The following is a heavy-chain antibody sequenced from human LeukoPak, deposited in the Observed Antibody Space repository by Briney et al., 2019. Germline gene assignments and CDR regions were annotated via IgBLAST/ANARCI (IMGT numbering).Heavy chain of an antibody. D-gene: IGHD3-9*01. CDR1: GFTFSSYA. V-gene: IGHV3-23*01. CDR2: ITDSGDST. J-gene: IGHJ4*02. Sequence: QPGGSLRLSCAASGFTFSSYAMSWVRQAPGKGLEWVSSITDSGDSTDYADSVKGRFTISRDNSRNTLYLQLNRLRAADTAVYFCARVGTTGIYYDILTGYYPLYYFDYWGQGTLVTVSS. CDR3: ARVGTTGIYYDILTGYYPLYYFDY.